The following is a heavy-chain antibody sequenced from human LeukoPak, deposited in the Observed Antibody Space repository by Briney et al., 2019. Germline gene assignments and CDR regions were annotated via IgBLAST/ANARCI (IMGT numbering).Heavy chain of an antibody. CDR3: ARWPDYYGSGSYYIDAFDI. D-gene: IGHD3-10*01. J-gene: IGHJ3*02. V-gene: IGHV4-39*01. Sequence: PSETLSLTCTVSGGSISSSSYYWGWIRQPPGKGLEWIGSIYYSGSTYYNPSLKSRVTISVDTSKNQFSLKLSSVTAADTAVYYCARWPDYYGSGSYYIDAFDIWGQGTMVTVSS. CDR2: IYYSGST. CDR1: GGSISSSSYY.